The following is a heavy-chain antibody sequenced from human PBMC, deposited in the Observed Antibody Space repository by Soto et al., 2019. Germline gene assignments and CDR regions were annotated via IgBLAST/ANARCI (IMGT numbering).Heavy chain of an antibody. CDR2: IIPICGTA. J-gene: IGHJ6*02. D-gene: IGHD3-9*01. V-gene: IGHV1-69*05. Sequence: ASVKVSCKASGGTFSSYAISCVRQAPGQGLEWMGGIIPICGTANYAQKFQERVTITRDMSTSTAYMELSSLRSEDTAVYYCAADLRVLRYFDWLSIRGYSYPGGMDVWGQGTTVTVSS. CDR3: AADLRVLRYFDWLSIRGYSYPGGMDV. CDR1: GGTFSSYA.